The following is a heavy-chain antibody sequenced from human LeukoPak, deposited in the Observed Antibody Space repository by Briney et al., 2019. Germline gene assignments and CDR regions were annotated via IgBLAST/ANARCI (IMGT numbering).Heavy chain of an antibody. CDR3: ARSGYDFLTGYYNSAFDI. CDR1: GGSVSSSCYY. J-gene: IGHJ3*02. V-gene: IGHV4-39*01. D-gene: IGHD3-9*01. Sequence: PSETLSLTCSVSGGSVSSSCYYWGWSRPPPGRGLGWIANIYDSGSTYYNPSLKSRVTIAVDTSTRKLSLKLMSVTAADTAVYYCARSGYDFLTGYYNSAFDIWGQGTMVTVSS. CDR2: IYDSGST.